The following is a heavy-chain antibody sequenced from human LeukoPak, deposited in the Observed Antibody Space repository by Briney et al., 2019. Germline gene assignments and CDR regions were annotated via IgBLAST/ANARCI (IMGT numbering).Heavy chain of an antibody. V-gene: IGHV3-21*01. D-gene: IGHD3-10*01. Sequence: GGSLRLSCAASGFTFSDYSMNWVRQAPGKGLEWVSSISPSSSYIYYADSVKGRFTTSRDNAKNSLYLQMNSLRAEDTAVYYCARDLERITLVRGVIPNWFDPWGQGTLVTVSS. CDR1: GFTFSDYS. CDR2: ISPSSSYI. J-gene: IGHJ5*02. CDR3: ARDLERITLVRGVIPNWFDP.